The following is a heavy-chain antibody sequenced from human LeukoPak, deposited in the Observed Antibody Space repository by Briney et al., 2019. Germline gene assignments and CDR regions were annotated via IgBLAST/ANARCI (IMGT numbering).Heavy chain of an antibody. CDR3: ARVGTDNYDFWSGYLYYFDY. V-gene: IGHV3-11*04. J-gene: IGHJ4*02. CDR2: ISSSGSTI. Sequence: GGSLRLSCAASGFTFSDYYMSWLRQAPGKGLEWVSYISSSGSTIYYADSVKGRFTISRDKAKNSLYLQMNSLRAEDTAVYYCARVGTDNYDFWSGYLYYFDYWGQGTLVTVSS. D-gene: IGHD3-3*01. CDR1: GFTFSDYY.